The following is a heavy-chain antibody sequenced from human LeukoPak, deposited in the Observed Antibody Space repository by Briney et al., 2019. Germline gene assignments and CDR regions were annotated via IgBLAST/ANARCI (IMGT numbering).Heavy chain of an antibody. V-gene: IGHV4-38-2*01. D-gene: IGHD2-8*01. CDR3: ASHGLYCTNGVCYAFDY. Sequence: PSEALSLTCAVSGYSISSGYYWGWIRQPPGKGLEWIGSIYHSGSTYYNPSLKSRVTISVDTSKNQFSLKLSSVTAADTAVYYCASHGLYCTNGVCYAFDYWGQGTLVTVSS. CDR2: IYHSGST. J-gene: IGHJ4*02. CDR1: GYSISSGYY.